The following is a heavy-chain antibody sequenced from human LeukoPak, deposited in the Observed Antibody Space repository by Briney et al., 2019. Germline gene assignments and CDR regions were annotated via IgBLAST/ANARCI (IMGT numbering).Heavy chain of an antibody. CDR2: TSSNSGDT. J-gene: IGHJ3*02. CDR3: ARDGNFDM. D-gene: IGHD4-23*01. V-gene: IGHV1-2*02. Sequence: ASVKVSCTASGYTFTDYYMHWVRQAPGQGLEWMGWTSSNSGDTSYAQKFQGRVTMTRDTSISTAYMELSKLRSDDTAFYYCARDGNFDMWGQGTMVTVSS. CDR1: GYTFTDYY.